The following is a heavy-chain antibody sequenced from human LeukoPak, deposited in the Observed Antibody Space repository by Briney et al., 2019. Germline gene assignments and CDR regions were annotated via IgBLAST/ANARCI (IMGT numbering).Heavy chain of an antibody. J-gene: IGHJ4*02. CDR2: ISTSGTSM. CDR1: GFTFGSYA. V-gene: IGHV3-48*03. CDR3: ARDRSGWYYFDQ. Sequence: GGSLRLSCEASGFTFGSYAMTWVRQAPGRGLEWVSYISTSGTSMYYADSVRGRFTVSRDNAKNSLYLQMNNLRAEDTAVYYCARDRSGWYYFDQWGQGTLVTVSS. D-gene: IGHD6-19*01.